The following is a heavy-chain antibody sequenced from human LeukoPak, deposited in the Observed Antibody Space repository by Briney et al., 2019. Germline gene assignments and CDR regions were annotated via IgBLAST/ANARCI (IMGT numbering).Heavy chain of an antibody. CDR1: GGSFSGYY. J-gene: IGHJ4*02. CDR2: INHSGST. Sequence: SETLSLTCAVYGGSFSGYYWSWIRQPPGKGLEWIGEINHSGSTNYNPSLKSRVTMSVDASKNQFSLKLSSVTAADTAVYYCARSSSYGPYFDYWGQGTLVTVSS. CDR3: ARSSSYGPYFDY. V-gene: IGHV4-34*01. D-gene: IGHD5-18*01.